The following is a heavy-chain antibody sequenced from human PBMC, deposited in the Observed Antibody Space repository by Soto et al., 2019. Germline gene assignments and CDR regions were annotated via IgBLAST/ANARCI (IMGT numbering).Heavy chain of an antibody. CDR2: ISGSGGST. D-gene: IGHD2-2*03. CDR1: GFTFSSYA. CDR3: AKDGYCSSTSCYAEWFDP. J-gene: IGHJ5*02. Sequence: EVQLLESGGGLVQPGGSLRLSCAASGFTFSSYAMSWVRQAPGKGLEWVSAISGSGGSTYYADSVKGRFTISRDNSKNTLYLQMNSLRAEDTAVYYCAKDGYCSSTSCYAEWFDPWGQGTLVTVSS. V-gene: IGHV3-23*01.